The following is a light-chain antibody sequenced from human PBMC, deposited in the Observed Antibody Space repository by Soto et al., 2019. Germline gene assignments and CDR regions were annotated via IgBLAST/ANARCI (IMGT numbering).Light chain of an antibody. CDR2: DVS. Sequence: QSVLTQPASVSGSPGQSITISCTGTSSDVGGYNYVSWYQQHPGKAPKLMTYDVSNRPSGVSNRFSGSKSGNTASLTISGPQAEDEADYYCSSYTTSSTYVFGTGTKLTVL. CDR1: SSDVGGYNY. CDR3: SSYTTSSTYV. V-gene: IGLV2-14*01. J-gene: IGLJ1*01.